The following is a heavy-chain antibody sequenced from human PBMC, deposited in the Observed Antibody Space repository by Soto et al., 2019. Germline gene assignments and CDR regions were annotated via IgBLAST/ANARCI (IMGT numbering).Heavy chain of an antibody. D-gene: IGHD5-12*01. CDR1: GYTFTGYY. Sequence: ASVKVSCKASGYTFTGYYMHWVRQAPGQGLEWMGWINPNSGGTNYAQKFQGRVTMTRDTSISTAYMELSRLRSDDTAVYYCARDGGPPSGYDFHYYYGMDAWGQGTTVTVSS. J-gene: IGHJ6*02. CDR2: INPNSGGT. V-gene: IGHV1-2*02. CDR3: ARDGGPPSGYDFHYYYGMDA.